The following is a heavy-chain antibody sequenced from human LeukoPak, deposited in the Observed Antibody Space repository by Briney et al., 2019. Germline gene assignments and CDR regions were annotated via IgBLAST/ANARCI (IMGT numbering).Heavy chain of an antibody. J-gene: IGHJ4*02. V-gene: IGHV3-23*01. Sequence: PGGSLRLSCAASGFTFSSYGMSWVRQAPGKGPQWVSAITGSGGTTYYADSVKGRFTISRDNSKNTLYLQMNSLRAEDTVVYYCAKIQGYFDYRGQGNLVTVSS. CDR2: ITGSGGTT. CDR1: GFTFSSYG. CDR3: AKIQGYFDY.